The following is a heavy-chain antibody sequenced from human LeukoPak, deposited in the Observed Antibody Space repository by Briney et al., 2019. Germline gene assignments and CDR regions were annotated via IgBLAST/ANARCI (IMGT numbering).Heavy chain of an antibody. J-gene: IGHJ4*02. CDR2: INHSGST. V-gene: IGHV4-34*01. Sequence: SETLSLTCAVYGGSFSGYYWSWIRQPPGKGLEWIGEINHSGSTNYNPSLKSRVTISVDTSKNQLSLKLSSVTAADTAVYYCAKDPTNIAAAGTDYWGQGTLVTVSS. D-gene: IGHD6-13*01. CDR3: AKDPTNIAAAGTDY. CDR1: GGSFSGYY.